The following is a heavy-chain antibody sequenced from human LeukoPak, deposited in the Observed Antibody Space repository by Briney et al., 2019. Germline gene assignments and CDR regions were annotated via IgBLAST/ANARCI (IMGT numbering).Heavy chain of an antibody. Sequence: APVKVSCKTSGYSFSTYDINWVRQAPGQGLEWMGWISAYNGNTNYAQKLQGRVTMTTDTSTSTAYMELRSLRSDDTAVYYCARDAGTSSPDWFDPWGQGTLVTVSS. CDR2: ISAYNGNT. CDR3: ARDAGTSSPDWFDP. CDR1: GYSFSTYD. J-gene: IGHJ5*02. D-gene: IGHD1-26*01. V-gene: IGHV1-18*01.